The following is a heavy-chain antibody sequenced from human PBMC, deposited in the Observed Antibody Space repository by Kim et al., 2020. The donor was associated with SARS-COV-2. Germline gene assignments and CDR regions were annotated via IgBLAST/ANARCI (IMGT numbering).Heavy chain of an antibody. V-gene: IGHV3-49*04. CDR3: TRAHNIGSWAYYDYYYSDV. Sequence: GGSLRLSCTASGFTFGDYAMSWVRQAPGKGLEWVGFIRTKAYGGTTEYAASVKGRFTISRDDSKSIAYLQMNSLKTEDTGVYYCTRAHNIGSWAYYDYYYSDVWGQGTTVTVSS. CDR1: GFTFGDYA. J-gene: IGHJ6*03. CDR2: IRTKAYGGTT. D-gene: IGHD1-26*01.